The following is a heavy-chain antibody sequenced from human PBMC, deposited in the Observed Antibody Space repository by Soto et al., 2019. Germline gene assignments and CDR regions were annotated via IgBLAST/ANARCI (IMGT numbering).Heavy chain of an antibody. CDR1: GGSISSSNW. D-gene: IGHD6-19*01. CDR3: ARGGIAVAGHYYYYGMDV. J-gene: IGHJ6*02. CDR2: IYHSGST. Sequence: LSLTCAVSGGSISSSNWWSWVRQPPGRGLEWIGEIYHSGSTNYNPSLKSRVTISVDKSKNQFSLKLSSVTAADTAVYYCARGGIAVAGHYYYYGMDVWGQGTTVTVSS. V-gene: IGHV4-4*02.